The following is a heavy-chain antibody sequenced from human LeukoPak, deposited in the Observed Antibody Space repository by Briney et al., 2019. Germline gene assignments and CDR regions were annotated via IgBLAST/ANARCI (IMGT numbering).Heavy chain of an antibody. CDR1: GDSINSYY. V-gene: IGHV4-59*01. CDR2: IFYSGTA. CDR3: ATSTFLHPYWYLDR. J-gene: IGHJ2*01. Sequence: SETLSLTCLVSGDSINSYYWSWIRQPPGKGLEWIGYIFYSGTADYNPSPKSRVTMSSDTSKNQFSLKVNSVTTADTAVYYCATSTFLHPYWYLDRWGRGTLVTVSS. D-gene: IGHD2/OR15-2a*01.